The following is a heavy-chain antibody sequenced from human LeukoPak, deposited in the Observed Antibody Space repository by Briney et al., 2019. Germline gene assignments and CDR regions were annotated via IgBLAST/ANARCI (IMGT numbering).Heavy chain of an antibody. J-gene: IGHJ6*02. CDR2: MNPNSGKT. Sequence: ASVKVSCKASGYTFTSYDINWVRQATGQGLEWMGWMNPNSGKTGYAQKFQGRVTITRNTSISTAYRELNSLRFQDTAVYYCARGTDWNSPVDMDVWGQGTTVTVSS. D-gene: IGHD1-7*01. V-gene: IGHV1-8*01. CDR3: ARGTDWNSPVDMDV. CDR1: GYTFTSYD.